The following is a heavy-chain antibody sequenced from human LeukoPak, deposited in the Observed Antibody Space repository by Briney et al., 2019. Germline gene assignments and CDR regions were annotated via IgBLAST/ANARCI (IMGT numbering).Heavy chain of an antibody. D-gene: IGHD6-13*01. J-gene: IGHJ4*02. Sequence: GASVKVSCKASGYTFTSYGISWVRQAPGQGLEWMGWISAYNGNTNYAQKLQGRVTMTTDTSTSTAYMELRSLRSDDTAVYYCARHSQLGYSSSWYMDWGQGTLVTVSS. CDR2: ISAYNGNT. V-gene: IGHV1-18*01. CDR3: ARHSQLGYSSSWYMD. CDR1: GYTFTSYG.